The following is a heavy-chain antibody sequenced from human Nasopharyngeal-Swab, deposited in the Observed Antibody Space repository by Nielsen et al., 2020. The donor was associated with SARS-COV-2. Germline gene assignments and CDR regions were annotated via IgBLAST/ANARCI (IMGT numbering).Heavy chain of an antibody. D-gene: IGHD1-14*01. CDR2: INHSGST. J-gene: IGHJ6*02. V-gene: IGHV4-34*01. CDR3: ARPTTLGYYYGMDV. Sequence: PGKGLEWIGEINHSGSTNYNPSLKSRVTISVDTSKNQFSLKLSSVTAADTAVYYCARPTTLGYYYGMDVWGQGTTVPSP.